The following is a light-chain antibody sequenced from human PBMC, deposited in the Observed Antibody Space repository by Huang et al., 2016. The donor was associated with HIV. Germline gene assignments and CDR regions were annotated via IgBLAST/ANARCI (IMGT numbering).Light chain of an antibody. CDR3: QQYNNWPPLT. CDR2: GAS. J-gene: IGKJ4*01. Sequence: APLSCRASQSVSSNLAWYQQKPGQAPRLLIYGASTRATGIPARFSGSGSGTEFTLTISSLQSEDFAVYYCQQYNNWPPLTFGGGTKVEIK. V-gene: IGKV3-15*01. CDR1: QSVSSN.